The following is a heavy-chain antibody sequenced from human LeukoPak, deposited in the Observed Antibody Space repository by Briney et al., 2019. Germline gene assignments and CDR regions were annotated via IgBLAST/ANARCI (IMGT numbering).Heavy chain of an antibody. D-gene: IGHD3-10*01. CDR3: ARIPRFGELYYYYYYMDV. J-gene: IGHJ6*03. CDR2: IYYSGST. CDR1: GGSISSSSYY. V-gene: IGHV4-39*01. Sequence: SETLSVTCTVSGGSISSSSYYWGWIRQPPGKGLEWIGSIYYSGSTYYNPSLKSRVTISVDTSKNQFSLKLSSVTAADTAVYYCARIPRFGELYYYYYYMDVWGKGTTVTVSS.